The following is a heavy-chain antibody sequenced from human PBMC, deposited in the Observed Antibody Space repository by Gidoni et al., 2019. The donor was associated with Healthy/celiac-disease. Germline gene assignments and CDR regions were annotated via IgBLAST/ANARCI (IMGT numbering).Heavy chain of an antibody. Sequence: QVQLVESGGGVVQPGRSLRLSCAASGFTFSSYGMHWVRQAPGKGLEWVAVISYDGSNKYYADSVKGRFTISRDNSKNTLYLQMNSLRAEDTAVYYCAKDAADWGWPSITMIVVVRPAYLDYWGQGTLVTVSS. J-gene: IGHJ4*02. V-gene: IGHV3-30*18. D-gene: IGHD3-22*01. CDR1: GFTFSSYG. CDR2: ISYDGSNK. CDR3: AKDAADWGWPSITMIVVVRPAYLDY.